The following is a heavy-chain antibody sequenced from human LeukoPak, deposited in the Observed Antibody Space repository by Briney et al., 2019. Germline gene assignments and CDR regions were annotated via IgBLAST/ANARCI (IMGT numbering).Heavy chain of an antibody. CDR3: ARRGGWSGFYYYYMDV. D-gene: IGHD3-10*01. CDR1: GGSISSYY. V-gene: IGHV4-59*12. Sequence: SETLSLTCTVSGGSISSYYWSWIRQPPGKGLEWIGYINYSGSTNYNPSLKSRVTISVDTSKNQFSLKLSSVTAADTAVYYCARRGGWSGFYYYYMDVWGKGTTVTISS. CDR2: INYSGST. J-gene: IGHJ6*03.